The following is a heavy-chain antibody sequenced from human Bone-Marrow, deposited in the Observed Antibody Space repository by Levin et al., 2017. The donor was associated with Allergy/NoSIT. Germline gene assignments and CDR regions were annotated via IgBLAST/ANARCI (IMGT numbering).Heavy chain of an antibody. CDR3: AKYSSSSSADEH. Sequence: GASVKVSCYTSGYSFTDYGITWVRQAPGQGLEWMGWISGDNGNTHYLERFQGRVTMTRDTTARRAYLELRNLRSDDTAVYYCAKYSSSSSADEHWGQGTLVTVSS. D-gene: IGHD6-6*01. J-gene: IGHJ4*02. CDR2: ISGDNGNT. V-gene: IGHV1-18*01. CDR1: GYSFTDYG.